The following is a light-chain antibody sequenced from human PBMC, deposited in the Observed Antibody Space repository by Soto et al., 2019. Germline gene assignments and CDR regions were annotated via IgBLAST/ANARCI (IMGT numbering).Light chain of an antibody. CDR2: AAS. Sequence: DIQMTQSPSSLSASVGDRVTITCRASQGINKYLAWYQQKPGKVPKLLIYAASTLQSGVPSRFRGSGSGTDFTLTVSSLQPEDVATYYCQEYNSAPLTFGGGTKVEIK. CDR1: QGINKY. V-gene: IGKV1-27*01. J-gene: IGKJ4*01. CDR3: QEYNSAPLT.